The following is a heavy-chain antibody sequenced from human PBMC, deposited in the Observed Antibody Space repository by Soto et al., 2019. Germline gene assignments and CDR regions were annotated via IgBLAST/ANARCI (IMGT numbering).Heavy chain of an antibody. CDR3: ARADSGSYFGFDP. Sequence: GASVKVSCKASGYTFTSYAMNWVRQAPGQRLEWMGWINAGNGNTKYSQKFQGRVTISVDTSKSQFSLKLSSVTAADTAVYYCARADSGSYFGFDPWGQGTLVTVSS. D-gene: IGHD1-26*01. CDR2: INAGNGNT. CDR1: GYTFTSYA. J-gene: IGHJ5*02. V-gene: IGHV1-3*01.